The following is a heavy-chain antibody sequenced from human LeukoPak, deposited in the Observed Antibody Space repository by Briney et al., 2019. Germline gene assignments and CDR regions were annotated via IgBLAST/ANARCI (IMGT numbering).Heavy chain of an antibody. V-gene: IGHV3-21*01. D-gene: IGHD6-13*01. CDR3: ARLIGYAIAAAATDY. Sequence: PGGSLRLSCAASGFTFSSYSMNWVRQAPGKGLEWVSSISSSSSYIYYADSVKGRFTISRDNAKNSLYLQMNSLRAEDTALYYCARLIGYAIAAAATDYWGQGALVTVSP. J-gene: IGHJ4*02. CDR1: GFTFSSYS. CDR2: ISSSSSYI.